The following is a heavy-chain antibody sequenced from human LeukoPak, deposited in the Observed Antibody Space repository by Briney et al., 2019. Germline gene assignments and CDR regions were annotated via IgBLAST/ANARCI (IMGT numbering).Heavy chain of an antibody. CDR3: ARVPLQFQEPFDY. J-gene: IGHJ4*02. CDR2: INHRGGT. D-gene: IGHD5-24*01. V-gene: IGHV4-34*01. Sequence: PSETLSLTCVVYGGSISNYYWSWIRQPPGKGLEWIGEINHRGGTNYHPSLKSRVTISIDTSHYQFSLKPNSVTAADTAVYYCARVPLQFQEPFDYWGQGTLVTVSS. CDR1: GGSISNYY.